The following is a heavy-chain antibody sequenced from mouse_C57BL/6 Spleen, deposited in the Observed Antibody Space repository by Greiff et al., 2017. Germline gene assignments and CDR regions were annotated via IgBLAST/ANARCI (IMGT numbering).Heavy chain of an antibody. J-gene: IGHJ3*01. CDR3: ARSEYYGSRGFAY. D-gene: IGHD1-1*01. V-gene: IGHV1-55*01. CDR2: IYPGSGST. Sequence: VQLQQPGAELVKPGASVKMSCKASGYTFTSYWITWVKQRPGQGLEWIGDIYPGSGSTNYNEKFKSKATLTVDTSSSTAYMQLSSLTSEDSAVYYCARSEYYGSRGFAYWGQGTLVTVSA. CDR1: GYTFTSYW.